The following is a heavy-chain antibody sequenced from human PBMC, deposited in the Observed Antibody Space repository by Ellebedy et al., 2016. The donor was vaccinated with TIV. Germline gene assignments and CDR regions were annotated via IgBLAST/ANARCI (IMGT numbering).Heavy chain of an antibody. CDR1: GFTLSSYV. CDR2: ISSDGSDI. V-gene: IGHV3-23*01. Sequence: GESLKISCAASGFTLSSYVMSWVRQAPGKRLERVAVISSDGSDIYYADSVKGRFTISRDTSKNTLYLHMNSLRVEDTAIYYCAKGGFGNWFDPWGQGTLVAVSS. J-gene: IGHJ5*02. D-gene: IGHD3-3*01. CDR3: AKGGFGNWFDP.